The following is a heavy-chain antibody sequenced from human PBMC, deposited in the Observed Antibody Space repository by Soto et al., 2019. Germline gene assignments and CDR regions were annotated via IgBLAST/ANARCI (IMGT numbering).Heavy chain of an antibody. CDR1: GFTFSSYE. CDR2: ISSSGSTI. D-gene: IGHD5-12*01. J-gene: IGHJ4*02. V-gene: IGHV3-48*03. Sequence: GGSLRLACAASGFTFSSYEMNWVRHAPGKGLEWVSYISSSGSTIYYADSVKGRFTISRDNAKNSLYLQMNSLRAEDTAVYYCARENSGYDSTVDYWGQGTLVIVSS. CDR3: ARENSGYDSTVDY.